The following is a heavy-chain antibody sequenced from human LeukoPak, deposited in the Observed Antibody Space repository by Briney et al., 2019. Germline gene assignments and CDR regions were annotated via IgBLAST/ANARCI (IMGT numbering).Heavy chain of an antibody. CDR3: ARARYNWKVPYFDY. CDR2: IYYSGST. V-gene: IGHV4-59*01. D-gene: IGHD1-20*01. CDR1: GGSISSYY. J-gene: IGHJ4*02. Sequence: PSETLSLTCTVSGGSISSYYWSWIRQPPGKGLEWIGYIYYSGSTIYNPSLKSRVTISVDTSKNQFSLKLSSVTAADTAVYYCARARYNWKVPYFDYWGQGTLVTVSS.